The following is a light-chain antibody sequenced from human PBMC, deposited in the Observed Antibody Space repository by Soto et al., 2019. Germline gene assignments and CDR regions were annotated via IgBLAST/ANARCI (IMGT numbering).Light chain of an antibody. J-gene: IGLJ1*01. CDR1: SSDVGGYNY. V-gene: IGLV2-14*01. CDR3: SSYTSSNTHV. CDR2: EVS. Sequence: SVLTQPASVSGSPGQSITISCTGTSSDVGGYNYVSWYQQHPGKAPKLMIYEVSNRPSGISNRFSGSKSGNTASLTISGLQAEDEADYHCSSYTSSNTHVFGTGTKVTVL.